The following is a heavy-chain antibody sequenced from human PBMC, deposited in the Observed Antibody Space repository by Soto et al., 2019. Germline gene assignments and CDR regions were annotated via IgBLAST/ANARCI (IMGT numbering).Heavy chain of an antibody. CDR3: ARDVHYDILTGYPNPLLDY. J-gene: IGHJ4*02. CDR2: IWYDGSNK. Sequence: QVQLVESGGGVVHLGSSLKFSCAAPGFTFITYAMHWFRQAPGKGLEWGAVIWYDGSNKYYADSVKGRFTISRDNSKNTLYLQMNSLRAEDTAVYYCARDVHYDILTGYPNPLLDYWGQGTLVTVSS. D-gene: IGHD3-9*01. CDR1: GFTFITYA. V-gene: IGHV3-33*01.